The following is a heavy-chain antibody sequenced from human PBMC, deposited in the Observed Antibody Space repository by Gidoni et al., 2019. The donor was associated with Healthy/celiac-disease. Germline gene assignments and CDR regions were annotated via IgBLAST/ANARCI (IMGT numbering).Heavy chain of an antibody. V-gene: IGHV4-31*03. CDR2: IYSSGST. D-gene: IGHD2-21*02. J-gene: IGHJ3*02. CDR3: ARASPPTVVVTASRKKGDAFDI. Sequence: QVQLQESGPGLVKPSQTLSLACSVYGGSLSSGGYYLTWIRQHPGKGLEWIGYIYSSGSTYYNPSLKSRVTISVDTSKNQFSLKLSSVTAADTAVYYCARASPPTVVVTASRKKGDAFDIWGQGTMVTVSS. CDR1: GGSLSSGGYY.